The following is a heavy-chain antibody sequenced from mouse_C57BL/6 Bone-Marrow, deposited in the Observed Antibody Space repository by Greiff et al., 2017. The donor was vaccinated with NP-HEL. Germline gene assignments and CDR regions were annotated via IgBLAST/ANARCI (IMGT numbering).Heavy chain of an antibody. J-gene: IGHJ1*03. CDR1: GYTFTNYW. V-gene: IGHV1-63*01. Sequence: QVQLKESGAELVRPGTSVKMSCKASGYTFTNYWIGWAKQRPGHGLEWIGDIYPGGGYTNYNEKFKGKATLTADKSSSTAYMQFSSLTSEDSAIYYCARKDGSSYWYFDVWGTGTTVTVSS. CDR3: ARKDGSSYWYFDV. D-gene: IGHD1-1*01. CDR2: IYPGGGYT.